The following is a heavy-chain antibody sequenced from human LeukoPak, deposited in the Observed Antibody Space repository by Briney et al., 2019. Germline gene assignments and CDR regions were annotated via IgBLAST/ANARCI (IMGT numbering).Heavy chain of an antibody. CDR3: ARDNYDSSSHGGYGRDV. V-gene: IGHV3-7*03. CDR2: IKEDGSEK. Sequence: GGSLRLSCVAPGFTFNRHWMSWVRQAPGKGLEWVGNIKEDGSEKVYVDSMEGRFTISRDNAKNSLYLQLHSLRAEDTAVYHRARDNYDSSSHGGYGRDVWGQGTTVTGSS. J-gene: IGHJ6*02. D-gene: IGHD3-22*01. CDR1: GFTFNRHW.